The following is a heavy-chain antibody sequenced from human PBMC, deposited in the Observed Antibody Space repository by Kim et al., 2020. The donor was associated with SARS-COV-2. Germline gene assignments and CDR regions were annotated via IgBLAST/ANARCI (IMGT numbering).Heavy chain of an antibody. Sequence: GGCLRLSCAASGFTFSNYYMHWVRQAPGKGLEFVAAIGPNGDATYYANSVKGRFTISRDNSKNALWLQVGSLGPEDMAIYYCVRGYNFAYDFWGQGNLVTVSA. J-gene: IGHJ4*01. CDR3: VRGYNFAYDF. D-gene: IGHD5-12*01. CDR2: IGPNGDAT. V-gene: IGHV3-64*01. CDR1: GFTFSNYY.